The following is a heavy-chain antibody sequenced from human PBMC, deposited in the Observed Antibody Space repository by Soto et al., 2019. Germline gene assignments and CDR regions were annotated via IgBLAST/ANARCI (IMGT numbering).Heavy chain of an antibody. Sequence: QMQLVQSGPEVKKPGTSVRVSCKASGFTFGNSAVHWVRQARGQRLEWMGWILVASGGTNYAENFEERVTIARDMSTSTAYMELSRLRSEETAVYLCAAAFTIIYNKVAYACAMWRQGTLVIVSS. CDR2: ILVASGGT. D-gene: IGHD4-4*01. J-gene: IGHJ3*02. CDR3: AAAFTIIYNKVAYACAM. V-gene: IGHV1-58*01. CDR1: GFTFGNSA.